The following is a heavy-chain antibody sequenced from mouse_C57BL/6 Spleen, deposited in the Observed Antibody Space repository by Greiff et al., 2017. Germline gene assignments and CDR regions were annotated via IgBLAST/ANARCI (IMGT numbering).Heavy chain of an antibody. CDR1: GYTFTSYW. CDR3: ARKVSSGYDY. V-gene: IGHV1-64*01. CDR2: IHPNSGSP. J-gene: IGHJ2*01. Sequence: QVHVKQPGAELVKPGASVKLSCKASGYTFTSYWMHWVKQRPGQGLEWIGMIHPNSGSPHYNEKFKSKATLTVDTSSSTAYMQLRSLTSEDSAFYYCARKVSSGYDYWGQGTTLTVSS. D-gene: IGHD3-2*02.